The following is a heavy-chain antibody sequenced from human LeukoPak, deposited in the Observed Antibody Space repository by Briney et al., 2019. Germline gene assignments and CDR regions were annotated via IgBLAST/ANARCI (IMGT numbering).Heavy chain of an antibody. CDR1: GGSITGSSYY. CDR3: ARRTVDQVMVSSFDY. D-gene: IGHD5-18*01. Sequence: SETLSLTCTVSGGSITGSSYYWGWIRQSPGKGLAWIGSIYYTGRTYYNPSLKSRVTLSVDTSRNEFSLKLSSVTAADTAIYYCARRTVDQVMVSSFDYWGQGTLVTVSP. CDR2: IYYTGRT. J-gene: IGHJ4*02. V-gene: IGHV4-39*07.